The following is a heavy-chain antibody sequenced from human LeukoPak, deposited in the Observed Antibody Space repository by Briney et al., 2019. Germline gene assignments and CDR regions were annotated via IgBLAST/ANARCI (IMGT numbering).Heavy chain of an antibody. CDR1: GGTFSSYA. CDR3: ARSIAVAGTGFYYYYGMDV. D-gene: IGHD6-19*01. Sequence: ASVRVSCKASGGTFSSYAISWVRQAPGQGLEWMGGIIPIFGTANYAQKFQGRVTITADESTSTAYMELSSLRSEDTAVYYCARSIAVAGTGFYYYYGMDVWGQGTTVTVSS. V-gene: IGHV1-69*13. CDR2: IIPIFGTA. J-gene: IGHJ6*02.